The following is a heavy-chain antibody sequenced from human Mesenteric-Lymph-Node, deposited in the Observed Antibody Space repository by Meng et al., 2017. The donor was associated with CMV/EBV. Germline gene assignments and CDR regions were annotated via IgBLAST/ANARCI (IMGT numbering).Heavy chain of an antibody. Sequence: GEYLKIYCAASGFTFSDYSMSWIRQAPGKGLEWISYISKSGSSIYYADSVRGRFTIFRDNPKHSLYLQMNSLRAEDTAVYYCARKYCSSTSCSLYYYYGLDVWGQGTTVTVSS. D-gene: IGHD2-2*01. V-gene: IGHV3-11*04. CDR3: ARKYCSSTSCSLYYYYGLDV. CDR2: ISKSGSSI. CDR1: GFTFSDYS. J-gene: IGHJ6*02.